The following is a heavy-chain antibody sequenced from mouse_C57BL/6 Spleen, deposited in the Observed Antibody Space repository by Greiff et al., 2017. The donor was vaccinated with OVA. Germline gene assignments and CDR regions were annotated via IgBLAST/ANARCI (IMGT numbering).Heavy chain of an antibody. Sequence: EVKLVESGGGLVKPGGSLKLSCAASGFTFSSYAMSWVRQTPEKRLEWVATISDGGSYTYYPDNVKGRFTISRDNAKNNLYLQMSHLKSEDTAMYYCARDAHSKNFDYWGQGTTLTVSS. V-gene: IGHV5-4*01. J-gene: IGHJ2*01. CDR2: ISDGGSYT. CDR3: ARDAHSKNFDY. CDR1: GFTFSSYA. D-gene: IGHD2-5*01.